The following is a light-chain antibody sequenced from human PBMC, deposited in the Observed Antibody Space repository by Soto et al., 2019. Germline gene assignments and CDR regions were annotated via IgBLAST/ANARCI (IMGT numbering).Light chain of an antibody. V-gene: IGLV2-14*01. CDR1: SSDVGGYNY. CDR2: EVS. Sequence: QSALTQPASVSGSPGQSITISCTGTSSDVGGYNYVSWYQQHPGKAPKLMIYEVSNRPSGVSHRFSGSKSGNSASLTISGLQAEDGADYYCCSYRSGTSLVCGGGSKLTVL. J-gene: IGLJ3*02. CDR3: CSYRSGTSLV.